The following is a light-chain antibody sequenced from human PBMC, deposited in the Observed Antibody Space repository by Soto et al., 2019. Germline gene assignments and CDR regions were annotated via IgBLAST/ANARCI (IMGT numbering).Light chain of an antibody. J-gene: IGLJ1*01. CDR2: DVS. CDR3: CSYTSSSTPNYV. Sequence: ALTQPASVSGSPGQSITISCTGTSSDVGGYNYVSWYQQHPGKAPKLMIYDVSDRPSGVSNRFSGSKSGNTASLTISGLQAEDEADYYCCSYTSSSTPNYVFGIGTRSPS. CDR1: SSDVGGYNY. V-gene: IGLV2-14*01.